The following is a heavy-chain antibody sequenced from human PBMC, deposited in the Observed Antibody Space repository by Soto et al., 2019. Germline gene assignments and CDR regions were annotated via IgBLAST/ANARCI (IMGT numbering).Heavy chain of an antibody. V-gene: IGHV4-30-4*01. CDR3: ARAEYSSGWYLDY. CDR1: GGSISSGDYY. Sequence: SETLSLTCTVSGGSISSGDYYWSWIRQPPGKGLEWIGYIYYSGSTYYNPSLKSRVTISVDTSKNQFSLKLSSVTAADTAVYYCARAEYSSGWYLDYWGQGTLVTVSS. J-gene: IGHJ4*02. D-gene: IGHD6-19*01. CDR2: IYYSGST.